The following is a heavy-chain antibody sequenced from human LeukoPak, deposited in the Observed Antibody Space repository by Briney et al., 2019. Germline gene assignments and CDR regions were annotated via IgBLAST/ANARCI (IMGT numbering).Heavy chain of an antibody. V-gene: IGHV1-69*01. CDR1: GGTFSSYA. Sequence: SVKVSCKASGGTFSSYAISWVRQAPGQGLEWMGGIIPIFGTANYAQKFQGRVTITADESTSTAYMELSSLRSEDTAVYYCAGGGASRLVPSYYFDYWGQGTLVTVSS. CDR3: AGGGASRLVPSYYFDY. CDR2: IIPIFGTA. D-gene: IGHD6-19*01. J-gene: IGHJ4*02.